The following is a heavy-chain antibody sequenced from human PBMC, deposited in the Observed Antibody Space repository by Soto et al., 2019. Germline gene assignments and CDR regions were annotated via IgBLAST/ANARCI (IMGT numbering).Heavy chain of an antibody. Sequence: SETLSLTCTVSGGSISIGDYYWGWIRQPPGKGLEWIGYIYYSGSPYYNPSLKSRVTMSVDTSKNQFSLNLNSVTAADTAVYYCYINGFWGQVTLVTVS. CDR3: YINGF. D-gene: IGHD2-8*01. J-gene: IGHJ1*01. V-gene: IGHV4-30-4*01. CDR2: IYYSGSP. CDR1: GGSISIGDYY.